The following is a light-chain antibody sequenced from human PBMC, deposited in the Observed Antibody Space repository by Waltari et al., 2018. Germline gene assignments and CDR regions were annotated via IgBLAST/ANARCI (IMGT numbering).Light chain of an antibody. CDR1: KLGDKY. CDR2: QDT. CDR3: QAWDSSTVV. Sequence: SYELTQPPSVSVSPGQTASITCSGDKLGDKYVCWYQQKPGQSPVLVIYQDTKRPSGIPQRFSGSNAGNTATLTISGTQAMDEADYYCQAWDSSTVVFGGGTKLTVL. V-gene: IGLV3-1*01. J-gene: IGLJ2*01.